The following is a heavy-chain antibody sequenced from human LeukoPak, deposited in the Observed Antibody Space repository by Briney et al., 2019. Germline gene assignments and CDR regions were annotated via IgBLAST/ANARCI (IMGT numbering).Heavy chain of an antibody. CDR2: ISSSGSTI. V-gene: IGHV3-11*01. D-gene: IGHD5-12*01. CDR3: ARGIVAGPSWFDP. J-gene: IGHJ5*02. Sequence: GGSLRLSCAASGFTFSNAWMSWVRQAPGKGLEWVSYISSSGSTIYYADSVKGRFTISRDNARNSLYLQMNSLRAEDTAVYYCARGIVAGPSWFDPWGQGTLVTVSS. CDR1: GFTFSNAW.